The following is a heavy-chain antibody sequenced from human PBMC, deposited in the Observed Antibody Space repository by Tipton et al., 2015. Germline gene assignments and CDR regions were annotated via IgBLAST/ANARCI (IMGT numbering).Heavy chain of an antibody. CDR3: ASPSLPHDRGDYYFQS. Sequence: GLVKPSETLSLTCAVSAYSISTDYYWVWIRQPPGKGLEWIGTISHSGNTFYNPSLKSRVTISADTSKNQFSLRLSSVTAADTAVYYCASPSLPHDRGDYYFQSWGQGSLVTVSS. J-gene: IGHJ4*02. V-gene: IGHV4-38-2*01. CDR1: AYSISTDYY. CDR2: ISHSGNT. D-gene: IGHD2-21*02.